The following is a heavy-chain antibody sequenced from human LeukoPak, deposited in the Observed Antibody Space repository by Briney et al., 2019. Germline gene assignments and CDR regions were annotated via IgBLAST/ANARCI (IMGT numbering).Heavy chain of an antibody. CDR1: GGSISSYY. Sequence: SETLSLTCTVSGGSISSYYWSWIRQPAGKGLEWIGRIYTSGSTNYNPSLKSRVTMSVDTSKSQFSLKLSSVTAADTAVYYCARDFADDFWTMYNWFDPWGQGTLVTVSS. D-gene: IGHD3-3*01. CDR3: ARDFADDFWTMYNWFDP. V-gene: IGHV4-4*07. J-gene: IGHJ5*02. CDR2: IYTSGST.